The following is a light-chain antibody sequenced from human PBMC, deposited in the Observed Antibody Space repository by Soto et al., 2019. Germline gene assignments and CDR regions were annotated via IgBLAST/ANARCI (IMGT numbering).Light chain of an antibody. V-gene: IGKV3-20*01. Sequence: EIVLTQSPGTLSLSPGERATLSCRASQSVSSSYLAWYQQKPGQAPRLLTYGASSRATGIPDRFSGSGSGTDFTLTISRLEPEDFAVYYCQQYGSLSFGQGSKVDIK. CDR3: QQYGSLS. CDR1: QSVSSSY. CDR2: GAS. J-gene: IGKJ1*01.